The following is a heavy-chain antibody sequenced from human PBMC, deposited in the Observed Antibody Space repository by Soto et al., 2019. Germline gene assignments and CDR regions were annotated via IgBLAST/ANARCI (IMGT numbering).Heavy chain of an antibody. CDR2: IYYSGSGST. Sequence: SETLSLTCTFSDASISGYYWSWIRQSPGKRLEWIGYIYYSGSGSTNYNPSLESRVTMSVDTSKNQFSLRLSSATAADTAVYHCVIYRRDRDSYLFDIWARGTMVTVSS. D-gene: IGHD2-2*02. CDR1: DASISGYY. J-gene: IGHJ3*02. V-gene: IGHV4-59*01. CDR3: VIYRRDRDSYLFDI.